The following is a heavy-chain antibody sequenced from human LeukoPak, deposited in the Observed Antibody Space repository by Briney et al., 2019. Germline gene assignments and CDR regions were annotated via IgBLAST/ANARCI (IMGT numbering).Heavy chain of an antibody. CDR1: GFTFSSYP. V-gene: IGHV3-48*03. J-gene: IGHJ4*02. CDR3: ARDTVNAPFVISLDY. Sequence: EGSLRLSCAASGFTFSSYPMNWVRQAPGKGLEWVSHISSDGNTEYYVDAPRGRFTMSRDNAKNSVFLQINSLRAEDTAVYYCARDTVNAPFVISLDYWGQGALVTVSS. CDR2: ISSDGNTE. D-gene: IGHD2-21*01.